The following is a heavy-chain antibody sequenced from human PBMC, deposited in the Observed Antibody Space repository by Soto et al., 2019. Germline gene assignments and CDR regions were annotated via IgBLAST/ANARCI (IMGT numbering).Heavy chain of an antibody. V-gene: IGHV3-30*18. CDR2: ISYDGSNK. CDR3: AKDLMRPGRAYGMDV. J-gene: IGHJ6*02. Sequence: QVQLVESGGGVVQPGRSLRLSCAASGFTFSSYGMHWVRQAPGKGLEWVAVISYDGSNKYYADSVKGRFTISRDNSKNTLYLQMNSLRAEDTAVYYCAKDLMRPGRAYGMDVWCQGTTVTVSS. CDR1: GFTFSSYG.